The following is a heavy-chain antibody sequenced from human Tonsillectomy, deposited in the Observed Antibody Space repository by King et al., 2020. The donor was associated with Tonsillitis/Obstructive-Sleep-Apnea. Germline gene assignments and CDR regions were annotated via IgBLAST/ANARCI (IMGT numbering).Heavy chain of an antibody. CDR3: ARYAVAGMYYFDY. J-gene: IGHJ4*02. Sequence: VQLQQWGAGLLKPSETLSLTCAVYGGSFSGYYWSWIRQPPGKGLEWIGEINHSGSTNYKPSLKSRVPISVDTSKNQFSLKLISVTAADTAVYYCARYAVAGMYYFDYWGQGTLVTVSS. CDR2: INHSGST. V-gene: IGHV4-34*01. CDR1: GGSFSGYY. D-gene: IGHD6-19*01.